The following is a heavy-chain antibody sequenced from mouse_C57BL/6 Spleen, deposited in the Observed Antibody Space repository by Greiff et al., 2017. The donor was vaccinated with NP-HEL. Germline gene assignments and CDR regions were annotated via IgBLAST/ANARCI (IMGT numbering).Heavy chain of an antibody. CDR3: ARVLYYFDY. CDR1: GYSITSGYY. CDR2: ISYDGSN. J-gene: IGHJ2*01. Sequence: EVKLMESGPGLVKPSQSLSLTCSVTGYSITSGYYWNWIRQFPGNKLEWMGYISYDGSNNYNPSLKNRISITRDTSKNQFFLKLNSVTTEDTATYYCARVLYYFDYWGQGTTLTVSS. V-gene: IGHV3-6*01.